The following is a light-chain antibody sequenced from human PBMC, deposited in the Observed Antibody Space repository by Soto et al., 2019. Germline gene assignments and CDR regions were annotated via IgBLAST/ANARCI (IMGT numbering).Light chain of an antibody. CDR2: EVS. Sequence: QSALTQPPSASGSRGQSVAISCTGTSSDVGGYNHVSWYQQHPGKAPKLMIYEVSNRPSGVSNRFSGSKSGNTASLTISGLQAEDEADYYCSSYTSSSIPYVFGTGTKLTVL. CDR1: SSDVGGYNH. J-gene: IGLJ1*01. V-gene: IGLV2-14*01. CDR3: SSYTSSSIPYV.